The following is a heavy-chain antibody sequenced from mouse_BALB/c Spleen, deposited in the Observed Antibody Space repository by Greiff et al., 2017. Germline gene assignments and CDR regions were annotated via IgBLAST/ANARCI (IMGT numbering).Heavy chain of an antibody. D-gene: IGHD4-1*01. Sequence: DVMLVESGGGLVKPGGSLKLSCAASGFTFSSYTMSWVRQTPEKRLEWVATISSGGSYTYYPDSVKGRFTISRDNAKNTLYLQMSSLKSEDTAMYYCTRDRRSLGAMDYWGQGTSVTVSS. CDR1: GFTFSSYT. CDR3: TRDRRSLGAMDY. V-gene: IGHV5-6-4*01. J-gene: IGHJ4*01. CDR2: ISSGGSYT.